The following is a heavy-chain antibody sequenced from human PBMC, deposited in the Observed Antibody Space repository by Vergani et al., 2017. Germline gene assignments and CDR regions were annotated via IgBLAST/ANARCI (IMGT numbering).Heavy chain of an antibody. CDR2: IRDKTYNYAT. CDR1: GFTFSGSA. D-gene: IGHD1-26*01. CDR3: AKLPSGRIVGPLYYFDS. Sequence: VQLVESGGGVVQPGGSLTLSCAASGFTFSGSAMHWVRQTSGKGLEWIGRIRDKTYNYATAYAVSVKGRFIISRDDSKKTAYLQMNRLTIEDTAVYYCAKLPSGRIVGPLYYFDSWGQGTLVTVSS. V-gene: IGHV3-73*01. J-gene: IGHJ4*02.